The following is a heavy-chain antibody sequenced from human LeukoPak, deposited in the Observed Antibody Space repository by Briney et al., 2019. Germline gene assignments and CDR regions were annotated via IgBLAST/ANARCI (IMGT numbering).Heavy chain of an antibody. D-gene: IGHD3-22*01. Sequence: QTGGSLRLSCVASGFTLSSRAMSWVRQVPGKGLEWVSAISGSGGSTYYADSVKGRFTISRDNSKNTLYLQMNSLRAEDTAVYYCAKDSRITMIVVVITWPYYFDYWGQGTLVTVSS. J-gene: IGHJ4*02. CDR2: ISGSGGST. CDR1: GFTLSSRA. CDR3: AKDSRITMIVVVITWPYYFDY. V-gene: IGHV3-23*01.